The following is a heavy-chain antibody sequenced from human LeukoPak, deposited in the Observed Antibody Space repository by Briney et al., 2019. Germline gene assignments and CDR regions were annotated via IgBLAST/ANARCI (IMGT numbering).Heavy chain of an antibody. CDR1: GFTFSAYD. CDR2: ISDDGDRT. J-gene: IGHJ3*02. Sequence: GGSLRLSCVASGFTFSAYDMNWVRQAPGKGLEWVSRISDDGDRTYYADSVKGRFTISRDNFGNLLYLQMNSLRAEDTAVYYCAREEYQLLSAFDIWGQGTMVTVSS. V-gene: IGHV3-23*01. D-gene: IGHD2-2*01. CDR3: AREEYQLLSAFDI.